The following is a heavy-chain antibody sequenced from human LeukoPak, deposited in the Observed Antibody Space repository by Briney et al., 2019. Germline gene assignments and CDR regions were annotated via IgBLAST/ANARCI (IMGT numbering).Heavy chain of an antibody. CDR1: GFTFGDYT. Sequence: GGSLRLSCTASGFTFGDYTVGWFRQAPGKGLEWGSFIRGKYYGGATEYAAPVEGRFTISRDDSISVAYLQMNSLKTEDTGVYYCTRVPVRTVTVIVLPRGHDAFDIWGRGTMVTVSS. D-gene: IGHD3-22*01. CDR2: IRGKYYGGAT. J-gene: IGHJ3*02. V-gene: IGHV3-49*03. CDR3: TRVPVRTVTVIVLPRGHDAFDI.